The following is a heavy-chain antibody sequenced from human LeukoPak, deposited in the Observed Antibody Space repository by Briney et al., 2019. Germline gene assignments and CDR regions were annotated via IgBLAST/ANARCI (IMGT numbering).Heavy chain of an antibody. CDR2: INHSGST. Sequence: PSETLSLTCAVYGGSFSGYYWSWIRQPPGKGLEGIGEINHSGSTNYNPSLKSRVTISVDTSKNQFSLKLSSVTAADTAVYYCARVGMLVSYYYYYYMDVWGKGTTVTVSS. D-gene: IGHD2-8*01. J-gene: IGHJ6*03. CDR1: GGSFSGYY. V-gene: IGHV4-34*01. CDR3: ARVGMLVSYYYYYYMDV.